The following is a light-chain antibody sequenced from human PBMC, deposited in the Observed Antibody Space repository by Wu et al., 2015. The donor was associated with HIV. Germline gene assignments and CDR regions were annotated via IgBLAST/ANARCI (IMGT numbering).Light chain of an antibody. CDR1: QSISSY. CDR3: QQTYSSPKT. Sequence: DIQLTQSPSSLSASIGDRVTITCRASQSISSYLNWYQQKPGKVPKLLIYAASNLQSGVPSRFSGSGSGTDFTLTISSLQPVDFATYYCQQTYSSPKTFGQGTKVEIK. V-gene: IGKV1-39*01. CDR2: AAS. J-gene: IGKJ1*01.